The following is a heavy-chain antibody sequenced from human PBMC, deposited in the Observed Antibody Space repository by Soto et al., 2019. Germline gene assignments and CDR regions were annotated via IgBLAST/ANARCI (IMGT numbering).Heavy chain of an antibody. CDR2: VSANGATT. CDR3: VKEGATGYEWGRIYYYGMDV. Sequence: LRLSCSASGFMFSRFALYWVRQAPGKGLEYVSAVSANGATTYYADSVKGRFTATRDKTTNTLFQQMSILKVEETAVYYCVKEGATGYEWGRIYYYGMDVWGRGTTVTVSS. CDR1: GFMFSRFA. J-gene: IGHJ6*02. D-gene: IGHD5-12*01. V-gene: IGHV3-64D*06.